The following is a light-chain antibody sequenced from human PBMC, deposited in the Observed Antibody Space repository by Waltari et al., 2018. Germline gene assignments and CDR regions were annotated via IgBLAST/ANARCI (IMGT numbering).Light chain of an antibody. J-gene: IGLJ3*02. V-gene: IGLV7-43*01. Sequence: VLTQEPSLTVSPGGTVTLTCDSTTGVDTPKYYPNRFKQKPGQSPRTLIYDTDKKHAWTPARCSGSRLGGKAAMTLSNVQPEDEADYYCSLYYGDARWVFGGGTKLTVL. CDR3: SLYYGDARWV. CDR2: DTD. CDR1: TGVDTPKYY.